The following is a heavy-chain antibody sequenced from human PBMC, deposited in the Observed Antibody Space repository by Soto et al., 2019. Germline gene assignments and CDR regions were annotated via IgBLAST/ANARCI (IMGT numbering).Heavy chain of an antibody. CDR2: ISIYNGNT. Sequence: ASVKVSCKASGYTFTGYYMHWVRQAPGQGLEWLGWISIYNGNTNYAQKLQGRVTMTTDTSTNTAYMELRSLRSDDTAVYYCARVYDFWSGYANPFDYWGQGTLVTVSS. CDR3: ARVYDFWSGYANPFDY. J-gene: IGHJ4*02. CDR1: GYTFTGYY. D-gene: IGHD3-3*01. V-gene: IGHV1-18*04.